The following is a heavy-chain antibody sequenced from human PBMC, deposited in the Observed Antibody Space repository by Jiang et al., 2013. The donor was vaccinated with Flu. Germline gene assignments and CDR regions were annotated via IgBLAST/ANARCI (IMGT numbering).Heavy chain of an antibody. CDR2: IYYSGST. CDR3: ARDGQYYDFWSGYYYYMDV. CDR1: GGSISSHY. D-gene: IGHD3-3*01. V-gene: IGHV4-59*11. Sequence: GPGLVKPSETLSLTCTVSGGSISSHYWSWIRQPPGKGLEWIGYIYYSGSTNYNPSLKSRVTISVDTSKNQFSLKLSSVTAADTAVYYCARDGQYYDFWSGYYYYMDVWGKGTTVTVSS. J-gene: IGHJ6*03.